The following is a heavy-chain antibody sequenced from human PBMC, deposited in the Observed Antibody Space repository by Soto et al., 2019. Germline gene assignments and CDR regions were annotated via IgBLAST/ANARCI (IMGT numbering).Heavy chain of an antibody. D-gene: IGHD3-22*01. CDR3: ARAPFYDSSGPYI. J-gene: IGHJ4*02. V-gene: IGHV4-39*01. CDR1: GGSISSSSYY. Sequence: SETLSLTCTVSGGSISSSSYYWGWIRQPPGKGLEWIGSIFYSGSTYYNPSLKSRVTISVDTSKNQFSLKLSSVTAADTAVYYCARAPFYDSSGPYIWGQGTLVTVSS. CDR2: IFYSGST.